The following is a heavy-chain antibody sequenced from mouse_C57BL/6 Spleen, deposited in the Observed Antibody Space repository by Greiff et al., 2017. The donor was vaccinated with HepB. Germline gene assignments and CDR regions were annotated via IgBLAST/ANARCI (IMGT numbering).Heavy chain of an antibody. J-gene: IGHJ4*01. D-gene: IGHD2-3*01. CDR2: INPSTGGT. Sequence: VQLKESGPELVKPGASVKISCKASGYSFTGYYMNWVKQSPEKSLEWIGEINPSTGGTTYNQKFKAKATLTVDKSSSTAYMQLKSLTSEDSAVYYCARSLYDGYYDAMDYWGQGTSVTVSS. V-gene: IGHV1-42*01. CDR1: GYSFTGYY. CDR3: ARSLYDGYYDAMDY.